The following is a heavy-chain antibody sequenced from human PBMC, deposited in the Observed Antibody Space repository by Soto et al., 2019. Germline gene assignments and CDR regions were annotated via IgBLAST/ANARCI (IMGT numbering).Heavy chain of an antibody. CDR1: GFTFRNFA. CDR2: ISGSGDST. J-gene: IGHJ4*02. V-gene: IGHV3-23*01. CDR3: AKFDSTSNSGYDSFDC. D-gene: IGHD5-12*01. Sequence: EVQLLESGGAWLHLGGSLGLSCPSSGFTFRNFAMSWARQAPGKGLKWFSSISGSGDSTYYADSVKGRSAISRDNSKYTLYLQMSSLRTEDTSLYYCAKFDSTSNSGYDSFDCWGQGTLVTVSS.